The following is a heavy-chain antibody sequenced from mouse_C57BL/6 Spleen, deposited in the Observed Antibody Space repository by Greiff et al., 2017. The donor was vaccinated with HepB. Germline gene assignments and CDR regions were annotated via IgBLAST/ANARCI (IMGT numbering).Heavy chain of an antibody. CDR1: GFTFSDYG. D-gene: IGHD1-1*01. V-gene: IGHV5-17*01. CDR2: ISSGSSTI. J-gene: IGHJ1*03. CDR3: ARTITTVVASYWYFDV. Sequence: EVHLVESGGGLVKPGGSLKLSCAASGFTFSDYGMHWVRQAPEKGLEWVAYISSGSSTIYYADTVKGRFTISRDNAKNTLFLQMTSLRSEDTAMYYCARTITTVVASYWYFDVWGTGTTVTVSS.